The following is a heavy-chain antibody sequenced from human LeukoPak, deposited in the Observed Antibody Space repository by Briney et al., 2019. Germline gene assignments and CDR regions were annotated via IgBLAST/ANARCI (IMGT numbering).Heavy chain of an antibody. CDR3: AKSNVQGTWTTPFDY. V-gene: IGHV3-30*18. CDR1: GFTFSSYG. D-gene: IGHD3-10*02. J-gene: IGHJ4*02. Sequence: PGGSLRLSCAASGFTFSSYGMHWVRQAPGKGLEWVAVISYDGSNKYYADSVKGRFTISRDNSKNTLYLQMNSLRAEDTAVYYCAKSNVQGTWTTPFDYWGQGTLVTVSS. CDR2: ISYDGSNK.